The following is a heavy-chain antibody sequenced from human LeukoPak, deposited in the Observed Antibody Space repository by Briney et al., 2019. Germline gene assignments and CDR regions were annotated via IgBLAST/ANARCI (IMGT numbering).Heavy chain of an antibody. D-gene: IGHD6-6*01. Sequence: SETLSLTCAVYGGSFSGYYWSWIRQPPGKGLEWIGEVNHSGSTNYNPSLKSRVTISVDTSKNQFSLKLSSVTAADTAVYYCARDGPRSERVRSNLVAEYFQHWGQGTLVTVSS. CDR1: GGSFSGYY. V-gene: IGHV4-34*01. CDR3: ARDGPRSERVRSNLVAEYFQH. CDR2: VNHSGST. J-gene: IGHJ1*01.